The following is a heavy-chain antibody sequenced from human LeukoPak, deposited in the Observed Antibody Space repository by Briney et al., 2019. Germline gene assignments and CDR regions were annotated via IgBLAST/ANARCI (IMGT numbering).Heavy chain of an antibody. Sequence: PGGSLRLSCAASGFTFSSYWMSWVRQAPGKGLEWVANIKQDGSEKYYVDSVKGRFTISRDNAKNSLYLQMNSLRAEDTAVYYCAREGYGGYFPHYYYYGMDVWGQGATVTVSS. J-gene: IGHJ6*02. CDR1: GFTFSSYW. V-gene: IGHV3-7*01. CDR3: AREGYGGYFPHYYYYGMDV. CDR2: IKQDGSEK. D-gene: IGHD5-12*01.